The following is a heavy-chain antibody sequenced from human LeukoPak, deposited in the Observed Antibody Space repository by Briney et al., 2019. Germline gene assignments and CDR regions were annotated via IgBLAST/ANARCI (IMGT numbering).Heavy chain of an antibody. CDR1: GFTFSPYA. CDR2: ISNDGSKK. D-gene: IGHD2-2*01. V-gene: IGHV3-30*18. Sequence: GGSLRLSCAAPGFTFSPYAMHWVRQAPGKGLEWVALISNDGSKKYYADSVKGRFTISRDNSKNTLDLQMNSLRAEDTAVYYCAKDEYCSSTSCYPNHFDSWGQGTLVTVSS. CDR3: AKDEYCSSTSCYPNHFDS. J-gene: IGHJ4*02.